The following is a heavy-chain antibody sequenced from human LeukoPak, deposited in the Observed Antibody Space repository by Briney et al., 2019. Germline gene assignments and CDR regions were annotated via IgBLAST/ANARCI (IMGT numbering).Heavy chain of an antibody. CDR3: ARRSRIAAAGTSDWYFDL. V-gene: IGHV4-30-4*01. Sequence: SETLSLTCSVSGGSISTDNYYWSWIRQPPGKGLEWIGYIFHTGSTYYSPSLKSRLTISVDTSKNQFSLKLSSVTAADTAVYYCARRSRIAAAGTSDWYFDLWGRGTLVTVSS. CDR1: GGSISTDNYY. J-gene: IGHJ2*01. D-gene: IGHD6-13*01. CDR2: IFHTGST.